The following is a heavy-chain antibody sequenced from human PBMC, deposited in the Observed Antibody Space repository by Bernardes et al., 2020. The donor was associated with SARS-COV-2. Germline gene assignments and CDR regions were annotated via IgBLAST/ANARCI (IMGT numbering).Heavy chain of an antibody. CDR3: ARDLDRLYSGSRTDAFDI. CDR1: GYTLSAYY. Sequence: VSVQVSCKASGYTLSAYYMHWVRQAPGQGLEWMGWINPHSGGTNYAQKFQGRVTVTRDTSISTAYMELSRLTSDDTAVYYCARDLDRLYSGSRTDAFDIWGQGTMVTCSS. CDR2: INPHSGGT. V-gene: IGHV1-2*02. D-gene: IGHD1-26*01. J-gene: IGHJ3*02.